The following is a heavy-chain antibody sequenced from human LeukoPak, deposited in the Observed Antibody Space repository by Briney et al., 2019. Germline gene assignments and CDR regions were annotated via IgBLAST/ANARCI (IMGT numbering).Heavy chain of an antibody. J-gene: IGHJ3*02. V-gene: IGHV3-21*01. Sequence: GGSLRLSCAASGFTFSSYTTNWVRQAPGKGLEWVSSISSSSSYIYYADSVKGRFTISRDNAKNSLYLQMNSLRAEDTAVYYCARVPYDSSGYYYFDAFDIWGQGTMVTVSS. D-gene: IGHD3-22*01. CDR1: GFTFSSYT. CDR3: ARVPYDSSGYYYFDAFDI. CDR2: ISSSSSYI.